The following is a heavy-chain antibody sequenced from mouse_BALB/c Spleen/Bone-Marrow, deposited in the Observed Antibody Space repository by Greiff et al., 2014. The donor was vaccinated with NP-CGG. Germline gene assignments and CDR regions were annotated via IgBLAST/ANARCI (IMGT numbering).Heavy chain of an antibody. J-gene: IGHJ2*01. CDR3: ARVFYDSTSVY. V-gene: IGHV1-87*01. CDR2: IYPGDGDT. D-gene: IGHD1-1*01. Sequence: QVQLQQSGAELARPGASVKLSCKASGYTFTGYWMQWVKQRPGQGLEWIGIIYPGDGDTRYTQKFKGKATLTADKSSSTAYMQLRNLASEDPAVYYCARVFYDSTSVYWGQGTTLTVSS. CDR1: GYTFTGYW.